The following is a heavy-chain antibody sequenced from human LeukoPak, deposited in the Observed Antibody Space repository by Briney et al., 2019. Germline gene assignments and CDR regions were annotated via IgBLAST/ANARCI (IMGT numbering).Heavy chain of an antibody. CDR1: GYTFTGYY. D-gene: IGHD6-13*01. V-gene: IGHV1-3*03. J-gene: IGHJ6*03. CDR2: INAGNGNT. Sequence: GASVKVSCKASGYTFTGYYMHWVRQAPGQRLEWMGWINAGNGNTKYSQEFQGRVTITRDTSASTAYMELSSLRSEDMAVYYCARGYSSSWYYYYMDVWGKGTTVTVSS. CDR3: ARGYSSSWYYYYMDV.